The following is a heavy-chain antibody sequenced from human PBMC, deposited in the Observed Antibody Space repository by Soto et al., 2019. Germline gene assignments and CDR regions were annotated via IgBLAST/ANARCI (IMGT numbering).Heavy chain of an antibody. V-gene: IGHV5-51*01. CDR2: IYPGDSDT. J-gene: IGHJ3*02. Sequence: GESLKISCKISGKAFTSFWVVWVRQMPGRGLEWMGNIYPGDSDTRYTPPFQGQVTISADKSTNTAYLQWHSLQASDSALYYCAKQDDRGALEIWGQGTKVTVSS. CDR3: AKQDDRGALEI. CDR1: GKAFTSFW. D-gene: IGHD3-22*01.